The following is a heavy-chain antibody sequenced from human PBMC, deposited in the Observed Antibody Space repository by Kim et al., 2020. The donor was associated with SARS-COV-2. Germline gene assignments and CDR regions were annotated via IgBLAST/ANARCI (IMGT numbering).Heavy chain of an antibody. Sequence: YSPSCQGQVTIAADKSISTAYLRWSSLKASDTAMYYCARSFWEPNAFDIWGQGTMVTVSS. CDR3: ARSFWEPNAFDI. D-gene: IGHD1-26*01. V-gene: IGHV5-51*01. J-gene: IGHJ3*02.